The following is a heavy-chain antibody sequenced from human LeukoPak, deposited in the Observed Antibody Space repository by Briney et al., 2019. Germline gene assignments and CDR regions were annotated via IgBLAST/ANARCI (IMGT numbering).Heavy chain of an antibody. CDR3: ATLGQARGYSYGPVDY. Sequence: PETLSLTRTVPGGSLSSYYWSGIRQPPGKGLEWIGYIYYSGSTHYNPSLKSRVTISVLTSKNQFSLKLSSVTAADTAVYYCATLGQARGYSYGPVDYWGQGSLVTVSS. V-gene: IGHV4-59*08. CDR2: IYYSGST. D-gene: IGHD5-18*01. J-gene: IGHJ4*02. CDR1: GGSLSSYY.